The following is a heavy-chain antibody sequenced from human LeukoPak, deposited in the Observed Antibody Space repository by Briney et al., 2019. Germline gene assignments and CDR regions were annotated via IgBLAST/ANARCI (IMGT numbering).Heavy chain of an antibody. V-gene: IGHV1-3*01. CDR1: GYTFTSYY. Sequence: ASVKVSCKASGYTFTSYYMHWVRQAPGQRLEWMGWINAGNGNTEYSQKFQGRVTITRDTSASTAYMELSSLRSEDTAVYSCARGVATNRYYFDYWGQGTLVTVSS. CDR3: ARGVATNRYYFDY. CDR2: INAGNGNT. D-gene: IGHD5-12*01. J-gene: IGHJ4*02.